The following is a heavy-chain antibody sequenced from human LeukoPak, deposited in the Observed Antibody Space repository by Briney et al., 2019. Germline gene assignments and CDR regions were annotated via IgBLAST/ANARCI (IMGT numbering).Heavy chain of an antibody. Sequence: GGSLRLSCAASGLTFKNYWMNWVRQAPGKGLEWVANINPDGSQKYYVDSVKGRFTISRDNAKNSLYLQMNSLRAEDTAVYYCARPVDTAYQKIFDYWGQGTLVTVSS. CDR2: INPDGSQK. CDR1: GLTFKNYW. CDR3: ARPVDTAYQKIFDY. J-gene: IGHJ4*02. V-gene: IGHV3-7*01. D-gene: IGHD5-18*01.